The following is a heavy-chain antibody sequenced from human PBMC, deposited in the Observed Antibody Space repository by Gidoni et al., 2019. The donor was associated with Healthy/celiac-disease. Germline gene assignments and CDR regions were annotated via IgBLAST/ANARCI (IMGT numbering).Heavy chain of an antibody. CDR2: IRSKAYGGTT. Sequence: EVQLVESGGGLVQPGRSLRLSCTASGFTFGDYAMGWVRQAPGKGLEWVGFIRSKAYGGTTEYAASVKGRFTISRDDSKSIAYLQMNSLKTEDTAVYYCTRGTIFGVVPPYYYYGMDVWGQGTTVTVSS. J-gene: IGHJ6*02. V-gene: IGHV3-49*04. CDR1: GFTFGDYA. D-gene: IGHD3-3*01. CDR3: TRGTIFGVVPPYYYYGMDV.